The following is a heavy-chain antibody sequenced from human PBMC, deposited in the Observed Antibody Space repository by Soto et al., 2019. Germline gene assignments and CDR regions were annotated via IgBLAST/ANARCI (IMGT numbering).Heavy chain of an antibody. CDR1: GGTFSSYA. CDR3: ARALDGGTGTPPFFDY. CDR2: IIPIFGTA. J-gene: IGHJ4*02. D-gene: IGHD1-1*01. Sequence: QVQLVQSGAEVKKPGSSVKVSCKASGGTFSSYAISWVRQAPGQGLEWMGGIIPIFGTANYAQKFQGIVTITADKSTSTAYMELSSLRSEDTAVYYCARALDGGTGTPPFFDYWGQGTLVTVSS. V-gene: IGHV1-69*06.